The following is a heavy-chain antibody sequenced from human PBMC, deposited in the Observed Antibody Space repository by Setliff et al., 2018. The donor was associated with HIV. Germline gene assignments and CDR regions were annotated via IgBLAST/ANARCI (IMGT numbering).Heavy chain of an antibody. J-gene: IGHJ6*03. CDR1: GGSLSGYY. Sequence: PSETLSLTCAVYGGSLSGYYWSWIRQAPGKGLEWIGEINHRGRTRYNPPLKSRVTISVETSKNQFSLRVNSVTAADTAFYYCARGFSGDYVFTGHMDVWGKGTTVTVSS. CDR2: INHRGRT. V-gene: IGHV4-34*01. CDR3: ARGFSGDYVFTGHMDV. D-gene: IGHD3-3*01.